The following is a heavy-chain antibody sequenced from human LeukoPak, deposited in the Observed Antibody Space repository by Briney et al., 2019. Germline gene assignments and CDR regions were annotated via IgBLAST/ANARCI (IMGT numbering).Heavy chain of an antibody. CDR2: IYSGGST. CDR3: ARSIPAAGIGAFDI. Sequence: GGSLRLSCAASGLTVSDNYMSWVRQAPGKGLEWVSVIYSGGSTNYADSVKGRFTISRDNSKNTLYLQLNSLRAEGTAVHYCARSIPAAGIGAFDIWGQGTMVTVSS. CDR1: GLTVSDNY. J-gene: IGHJ3*02. V-gene: IGHV3-66*01. D-gene: IGHD6-13*01.